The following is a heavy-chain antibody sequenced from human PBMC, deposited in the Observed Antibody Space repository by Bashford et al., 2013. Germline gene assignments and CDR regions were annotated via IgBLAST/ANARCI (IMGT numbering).Heavy chain of an antibody. CDR3: ARGGTPFDP. Sequence: SETLSLTCAVSGGSISSGGYSWSWIRQPPGKGLEWIGYIYHSGSTYYNPSLKSRVTISVDRSKNQFSLKLSSVTAADTAVYYCARGGTPFDPWGQGTLVTVSS. V-gene: IGHV4-30-2*01. CDR1: GGSISSGGYS. J-gene: IGHJ5*02. D-gene: IGHD1-14*01. CDR2: IYHSGST.